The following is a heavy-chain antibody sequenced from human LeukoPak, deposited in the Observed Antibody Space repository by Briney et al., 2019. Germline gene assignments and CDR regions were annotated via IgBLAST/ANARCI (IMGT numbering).Heavy chain of an antibody. V-gene: IGHV1-18*01. D-gene: IGHD3-10*01. Sequence: ASVKVSCKASGYTFTSYGISWVRQAPGQGLEWMGWISAYNGNTNYAQKLQGRVTMTTDTSTSTAYMDLSSLRSEDTAVYYCARAYGSGSNNWSDPWGQGTLVTVSS. CDR2: ISAYNGNT. J-gene: IGHJ5*02. CDR3: ARAYGSGSNNWSDP. CDR1: GYTFTSYG.